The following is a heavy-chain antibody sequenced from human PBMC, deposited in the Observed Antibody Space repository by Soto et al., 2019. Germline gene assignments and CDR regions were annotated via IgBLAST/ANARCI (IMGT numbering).Heavy chain of an antibody. V-gene: IGHV3-30*18. Sequence: ESGGGVVQPGRSLRLSWAASGFTFSSYGMHWVRQAPGKGLEWVAVISYDGSNKYYADSVKGRFTISRDNSKNTLYLQMNSLRAEDTAVYYCAKGLYGDYDTYFDYWGQGTLVTVSS. J-gene: IGHJ4*02. D-gene: IGHD4-17*01. CDR3: AKGLYGDYDTYFDY. CDR2: ISYDGSNK. CDR1: GFTFSSYG.